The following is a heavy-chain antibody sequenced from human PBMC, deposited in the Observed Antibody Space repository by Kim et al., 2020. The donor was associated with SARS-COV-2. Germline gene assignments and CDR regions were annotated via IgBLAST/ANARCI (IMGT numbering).Heavy chain of an antibody. D-gene: IGHD1-26*01. V-gene: IGHV1-69*04. J-gene: IGHJ4*02. CDR3: ARGQWELLEDWIDY. CDR2: IIPILGIA. CDR1: GGTFSSYA. Sequence: SVKVSCKASGGTFSSYAISWVRQAPGQGLEWMGRIIPILGIANYAQKFQGRVTITADKSTSTAYMELSSLRSEDTAVYYCARGQWELLEDWIDYWGQGTLVTVSS.